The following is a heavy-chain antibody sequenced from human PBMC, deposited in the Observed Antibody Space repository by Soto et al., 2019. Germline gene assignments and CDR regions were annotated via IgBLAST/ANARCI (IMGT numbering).Heavy chain of an antibody. CDR3: ASLAYGDYAREDY. Sequence: SETLSLTCTVSGGSISTYYWSWIRQPPGKGLEWIGYIYYSGSTNYNPSLRSRVTMSVDTSKNQFSLRLSSVTAADTAVYYCASLAYGDYAREDYWGEGTLVTVSS. J-gene: IGHJ4*02. CDR1: GGSISTYY. CDR2: IYYSGST. V-gene: IGHV4-59*01. D-gene: IGHD4-17*01.